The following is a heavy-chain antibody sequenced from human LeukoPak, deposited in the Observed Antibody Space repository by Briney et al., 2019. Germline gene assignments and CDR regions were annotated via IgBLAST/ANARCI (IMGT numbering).Heavy chain of an antibody. J-gene: IGHJ4*02. V-gene: IGHV3-48*02. CDR2: ISAGSDII. D-gene: IGHD4-17*01. Sequence: GGSLRLSCAASGFTFSSYSMNWVRQAPGKGLEWVSYISAGSDIISYADSVKGRFTISRDNAKNSLYLQMNSLRDEDTAVYYCARDLDYGFDYWGQGTLVTVSS. CDR1: GFTFSSYS. CDR3: ARDLDYGFDY.